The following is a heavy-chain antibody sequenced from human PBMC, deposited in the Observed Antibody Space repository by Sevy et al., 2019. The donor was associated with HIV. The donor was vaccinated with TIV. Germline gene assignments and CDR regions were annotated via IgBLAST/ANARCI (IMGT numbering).Heavy chain of an antibody. CDR3: ARQQELELSDAFDI. D-gene: IGHD1-1*01. CDR1: GFTFSNYA. V-gene: IGHV3-30-3*01. J-gene: IGHJ3*02. CDR2: TSYDGSNN. Sequence: GESLKISCAASGFTFSNYAMHWVRQAPGKGLEWVAFTSYDGSNNYYADSVKGRFTISRDNSETTLYLQMNSLRAEDTAVYYGARQQELELSDAFDIWGQGTMVTVSS.